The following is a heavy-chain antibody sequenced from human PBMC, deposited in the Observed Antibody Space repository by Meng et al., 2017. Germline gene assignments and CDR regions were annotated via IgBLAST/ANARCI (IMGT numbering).Heavy chain of an antibody. D-gene: IGHD3-22*01. V-gene: IGHV1-2*06. J-gene: IGHJ4*02. Sequence: VQPGHAGAEVEKPGASVKVACKASGYTFHGYYMHWVRQAPGQGLEWMGRINPNSGGTNYAQKFQGRVTMTRDTSISTAYMELSRLRSDDTAVYYCARDLNYYDSSGYSSLFDYWGQGTLVTVSS. CDR1: GYTFHGYY. CDR2: INPNSGGT. CDR3: ARDLNYYDSSGYSSLFDY.